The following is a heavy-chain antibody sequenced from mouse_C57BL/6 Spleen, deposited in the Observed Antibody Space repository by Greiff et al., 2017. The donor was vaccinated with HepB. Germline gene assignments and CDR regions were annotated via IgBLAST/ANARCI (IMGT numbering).Heavy chain of an antibody. CDR3: ARPYYGSRYWYFDV. CDR1: GYTFTSYW. Sequence: QVQLKQPGAELVKPGASVKLSCKASGYTFTSYWMHWVKQRPGQGLEWIGMIHTNSGSTNYNEKFKSKATLTVDNSSSTAYMQLSSLTSEDSAVYYVARPYYGSRYWYFDVWGTGTTVTVSS. CDR2: IHTNSGST. V-gene: IGHV1-64*01. D-gene: IGHD1-1*01. J-gene: IGHJ1*03.